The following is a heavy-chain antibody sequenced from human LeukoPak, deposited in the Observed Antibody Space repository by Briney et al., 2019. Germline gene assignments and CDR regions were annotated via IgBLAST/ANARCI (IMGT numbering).Heavy chain of an antibody. Sequence: GGSLRLSCAASGFTFSSYAMSWVRQAPGKGLEWVAVISYDGSNKYYADSVKGRFTIFRDNSKNTLYLQMNSLRAEDTAVYYCARESRDTAMAPYFDYWGQGTLVAVSS. CDR1: GFTFSSYA. CDR2: ISYDGSNK. CDR3: ARESRDTAMAPYFDY. V-gene: IGHV3-30-3*01. J-gene: IGHJ4*02. D-gene: IGHD5-18*01.